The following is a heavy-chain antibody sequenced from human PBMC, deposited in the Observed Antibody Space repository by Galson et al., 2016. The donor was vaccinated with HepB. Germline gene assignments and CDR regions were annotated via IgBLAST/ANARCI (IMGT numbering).Heavy chain of an antibody. V-gene: IGHV3-11*01. J-gene: IGHJ4*02. CDR1: GFTFSDYY. CDR3: ILDYSGNSGFDY. D-gene: IGHD4-23*01. CDR2: ISSSGNKE. Sequence: SLRLSCAASGFTFSDYYMSWIRQAPGKGLEWISYISSSGNKEYYADSVKGRFTISRDNSNNSLYLQMHTLRAEDTAVYYCILDYSGNSGFDYWGQGSLVTVSS.